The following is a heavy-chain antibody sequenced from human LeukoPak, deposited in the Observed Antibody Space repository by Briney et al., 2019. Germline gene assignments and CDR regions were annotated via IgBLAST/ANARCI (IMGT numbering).Heavy chain of an antibody. CDR3: ATSLSPQWLVSLDY. V-gene: IGHV1-2*06. Sequence: ASVKVSCKASGYTFTGYHMHWVRQAPGQGLEWMGRINPNSGGTNYAQKFQGRVTMTRDTSISTAYMELSRLRSDDTAVYYCATSLSPQWLVSLDYWGQGTLVTVSS. D-gene: IGHD6-19*01. J-gene: IGHJ4*02. CDR1: GYTFTGYH. CDR2: INPNSGGT.